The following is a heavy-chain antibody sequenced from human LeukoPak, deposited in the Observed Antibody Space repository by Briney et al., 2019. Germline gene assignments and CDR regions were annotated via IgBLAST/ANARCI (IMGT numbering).Heavy chain of an antibody. J-gene: IGHJ6*02. CDR3: ARGRSGYDGYYYGMDV. D-gene: IGHD5-12*01. CDR1: GYTFTSYD. CDR2: MNTNSGNT. Sequence: ASVTVSYTASGYTFTSYDIKWVRQATGQGGEWVGWMNTNSGNTGYAQKFQGRVTMTRNTSISTAYMELSSLRSEDTAVYYCARGRSGYDGYYYGMDVWGQGTTVTVSS. V-gene: IGHV1-8*01.